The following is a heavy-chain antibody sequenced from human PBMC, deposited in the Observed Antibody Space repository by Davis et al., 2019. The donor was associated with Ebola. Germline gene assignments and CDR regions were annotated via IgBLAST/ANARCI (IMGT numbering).Heavy chain of an antibody. D-gene: IGHD6-13*01. CDR3: TRVGSSWSYFDY. Sequence: GGSLRLSCTASGFTFGDYAMSWVRQAPGKGLEWVGFIRSKAYGGTTEYAASVKGRFTISRDDSKSIAYLQMNGLKTEDTAVYYCTRVGSSWSYFDYWGQGTLVTVSS. CDR1: GFTFGDYA. CDR2: IRSKAYGGTT. V-gene: IGHV3-49*04. J-gene: IGHJ4*02.